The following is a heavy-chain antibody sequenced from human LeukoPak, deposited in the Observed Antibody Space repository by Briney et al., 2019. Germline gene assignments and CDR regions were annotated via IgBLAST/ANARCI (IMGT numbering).Heavy chain of an antibody. V-gene: IGHV3-7*04. Sequence: GGSLRLSCAASGFTFRGYWMSWVRQAPGKGLEWVANIKEDGSDKYYVDSVKGRFTISRDNARNSLYLKMNSLRAEDTAVYYCARGAAGPYWGQGTLVTVSS. CDR1: GFTFRGYW. D-gene: IGHD6-25*01. CDR2: IKEDGSDK. CDR3: ARGAAGPY. J-gene: IGHJ4*02.